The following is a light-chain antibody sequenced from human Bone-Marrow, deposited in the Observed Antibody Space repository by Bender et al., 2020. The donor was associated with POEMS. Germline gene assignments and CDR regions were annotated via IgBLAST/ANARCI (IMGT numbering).Light chain of an antibody. Sequence: QSALTQPPSVSASPGQSVTISCTGTSSDVGHYNLVSWYQQHPGKVPKVVIYDDKRRPSGVSPRFSASKSGNVAFLTISGLQTEDEADYYCCSYAERPYAFGTGTRVTVL. CDR3: CSYAERPYA. CDR1: SSDVGHYNL. J-gene: IGLJ1*01. CDR2: DDK. V-gene: IGLV2-23*01.